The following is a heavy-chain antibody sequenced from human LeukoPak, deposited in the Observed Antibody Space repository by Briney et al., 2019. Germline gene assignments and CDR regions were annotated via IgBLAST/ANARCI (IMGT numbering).Heavy chain of an antibody. V-gene: IGHV5-51*01. J-gene: IGHJ4*02. D-gene: IGHD5-18*01. CDR3: ARRIPRGYSYGYEDY. CDR2: IYPGDSDT. CDR1: GYRLTNNW. Sequence: GESLKISCKISGYRLTNNWIGWVRQVPGKGLEWMGLIYPGDSDTRYSPSFQGQVTMSADKSFNTAYLQWSSLKASDTAMYYCARRIPRGYSYGYEDYWGQGTLVTVSS.